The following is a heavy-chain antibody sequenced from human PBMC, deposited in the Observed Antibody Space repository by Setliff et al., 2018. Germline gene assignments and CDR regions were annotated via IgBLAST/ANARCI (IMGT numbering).Heavy chain of an antibody. D-gene: IGHD5-18*01. J-gene: IGHJ6*03. V-gene: IGHV1-69*05. CDR1: GGTFSSYG. CDR3: AREGVDTRSSTDYRYYMDV. Sequence: GASVKVSCKASGGTFSSYGISWVRQAPGQGLEWMGGTIPMFGSTKYAQKFQERVTIIKDESTSTAYMEVSSLRTEDTAVYYCAREGVDTRSSTDYRYYMDVWGKGTTVTVS. CDR2: TIPMFGST.